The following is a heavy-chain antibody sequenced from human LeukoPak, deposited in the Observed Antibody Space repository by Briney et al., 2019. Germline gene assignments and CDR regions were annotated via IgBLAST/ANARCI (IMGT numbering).Heavy chain of an antibody. D-gene: IGHD6-13*01. Sequence: SETLSLTCAVSGGSISSYYWSWIRQPPGKGLEWIGYIYYSGSTNYNPSLKSRVTISVDTSKNQFSLKLSSVTAADTAVYYCARVRFGYSSSWFSKDYYYGMDVWGQGTTVTVSS. CDR2: IYYSGST. V-gene: IGHV4-59*01. J-gene: IGHJ6*02. CDR3: ARVRFGYSSSWFSKDYYYGMDV. CDR1: GGSISSYY.